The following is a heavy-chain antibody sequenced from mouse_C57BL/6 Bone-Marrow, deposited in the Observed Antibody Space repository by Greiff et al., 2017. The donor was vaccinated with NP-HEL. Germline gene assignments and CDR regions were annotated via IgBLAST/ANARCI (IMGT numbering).Heavy chain of an antibody. CDR2: TFYSGIT. CDR3: ARAPIYYGNYGYFDV. Sequence: VQLKESGPSLVRPSHSLSLTCTVTGFSINSDCYWIWIRQFPGNKLEYIGYTFYSGITYYNPSLESRTYITRDTSKNQFSLKLSSVTTEDTATYYCARAPIYYGNYGYFDVWGTGTTVTVSS. D-gene: IGHD2-1*01. V-gene: IGHV3-3*01. J-gene: IGHJ1*03. CDR1: GFSINSDCY.